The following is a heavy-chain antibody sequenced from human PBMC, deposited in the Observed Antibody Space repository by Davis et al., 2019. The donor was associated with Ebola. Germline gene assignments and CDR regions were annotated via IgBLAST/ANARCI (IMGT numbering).Heavy chain of an antibody. CDR1: GFTFDDYA. Sequence: SLKISCAASGFTFDDYAMHWVRQAPGKGLKWVSGISWNSGSIGYADSVKGRFTISRDNAKNSLYLQMNSLRAEDTAVYYCARGSSSSGFDYWGQGTLVTVSS. CDR2: ISWNSGSI. J-gene: IGHJ4*02. V-gene: IGHV3-9*01. CDR3: ARGSSSSGFDY. D-gene: IGHD6-6*01.